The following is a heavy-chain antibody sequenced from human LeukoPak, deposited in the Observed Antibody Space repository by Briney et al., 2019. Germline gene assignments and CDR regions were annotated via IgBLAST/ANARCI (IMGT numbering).Heavy chain of an antibody. CDR1: GFTFSSYE. V-gene: IGHV3-48*03. CDR2: ISSSGSTI. D-gene: IGHD3-9*01. CDR3: ATDQIYDILTGYSQPDAFDI. J-gene: IGHJ3*02. Sequence: GGSLRLSCAASGFTFSSYEMNWVRQAPGKGLEWVSYISSSGSTIYYADSVKGRFTISRDNAKNSLYLQMNSLRAEDTAVYYCATDQIYDILTGYSQPDAFDIWGQGTMVTVSS.